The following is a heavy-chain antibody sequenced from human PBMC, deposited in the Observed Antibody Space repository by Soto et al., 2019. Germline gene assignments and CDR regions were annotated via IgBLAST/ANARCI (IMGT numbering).Heavy chain of an antibody. V-gene: IGHV1-2*04. J-gene: IGHJ3*02. Sequence: QVQLVQSGAEVKKPGASVKVSCKASGYTFTGYYMHWVRQAPGQGLEWMGWINPNSGDTNYAQKFQGWVTMTRDTSISTAYMELSRLRSDDTAVYYCARVQRDGYYDGSGYYFLDAFDIWGQGTMVTVSS. CDR2: INPNSGDT. CDR3: ARVQRDGYYDGSGYYFLDAFDI. CDR1: GYTFTGYY. D-gene: IGHD3-22*01.